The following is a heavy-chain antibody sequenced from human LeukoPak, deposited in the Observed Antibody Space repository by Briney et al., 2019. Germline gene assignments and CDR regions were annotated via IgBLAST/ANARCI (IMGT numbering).Heavy chain of an antibody. J-gene: IGHJ4*02. D-gene: IGHD6-19*01. CDR1: GYTFTMYY. Sequence: ASVKVSCKASGYTFTMYYIHWVRQAPGQGLEWMGWINPNSGGTNYAQKFQGRVTMTRDTSISTAYMELSRLRSDDTAVYYCASGIAVAGPDDYWGQGTLVTVSS. CDR2: INPNSGGT. CDR3: ASGIAVAGPDDY. V-gene: IGHV1-2*02.